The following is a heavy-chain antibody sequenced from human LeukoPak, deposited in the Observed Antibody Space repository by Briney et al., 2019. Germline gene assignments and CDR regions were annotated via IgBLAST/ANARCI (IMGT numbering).Heavy chain of an antibody. Sequence: GASVTVSCKASGYTFTGYYMHWVRQAPGQGLEWMGWINPNSGGTNYAQKFQGRVTMTRDTSISTACMELSRLRSDDTAVYYCASINHVDTARNDAFDIWGQGTMVTVSS. CDR1: GYTFTGYY. D-gene: IGHD5-18*01. CDR2: INPNSGGT. J-gene: IGHJ3*02. V-gene: IGHV1-2*02. CDR3: ASINHVDTARNDAFDI.